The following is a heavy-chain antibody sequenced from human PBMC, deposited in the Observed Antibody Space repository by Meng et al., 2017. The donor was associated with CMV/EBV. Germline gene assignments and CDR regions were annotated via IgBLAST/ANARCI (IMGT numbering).Heavy chain of an antibody. CDR3: AKDVRGRMSFYGVDV. D-gene: IGHD3-10*01. Sequence: GGSLRLSCAASGFNFDLYTMHWIRQVPGKGLEWVSLITSNGGSTNYADSAKGRFTISRDNSKTSLYLQVNSLRSEDTAVYYCAKDVRGRMSFYGVDVWGQGTTVTVSS. V-gene: IGHV3-43*01. CDR1: GFNFDLYT. CDR2: ITSNGGST. J-gene: IGHJ6*02.